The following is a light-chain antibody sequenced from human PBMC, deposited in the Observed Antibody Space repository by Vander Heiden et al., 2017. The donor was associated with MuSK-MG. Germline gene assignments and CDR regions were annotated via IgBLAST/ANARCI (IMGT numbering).Light chain of an antibody. CDR1: QGITTW. CDR3: QQANSIPRS. V-gene: IGKV1-12*01. J-gene: IGKJ5*01. Sequence: DIQLTQSPSSVSASVGDRVTITCRASQGITTWLAWYQQKPGTAPKLLIYGASTLQSGVPSRFSGSGSGTDFTLTISSLQSEDVATYYCQQANSIPRSFGQGTRLEIK. CDR2: GAS.